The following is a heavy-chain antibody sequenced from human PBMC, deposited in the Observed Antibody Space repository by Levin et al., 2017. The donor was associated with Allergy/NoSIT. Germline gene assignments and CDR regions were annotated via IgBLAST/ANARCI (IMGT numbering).Heavy chain of an antibody. CDR2: ISRGNSYT. Sequence: GESLKISCAASGFIVSDSYMSWIRQAPGKGLEWVSYISRGNSYTNSLYSVKGRFTISSDNAKNSLYLQMNSLSAEDTAIYYCARGRVPNDDWGQGSLVTDSS. CDR3: ARGRVPNDD. J-gene: IGHJ4*02. CDR1: GFIVSDSY. D-gene: IGHD3-10*01. V-gene: IGHV3-11*05.